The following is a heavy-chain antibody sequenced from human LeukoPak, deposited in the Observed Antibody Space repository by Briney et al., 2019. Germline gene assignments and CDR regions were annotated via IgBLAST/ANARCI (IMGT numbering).Heavy chain of an antibody. CDR1: GGSISSGSYY. Sequence: SETLSLTCTVSGGSISSGSYYWSRIRQPAGKGLEWIGRIYTSGSTNYNPSLKSRVTISVDTSKNQFSLKLSSVTAADTAVYYCARDLIVGATNWFDPWGQGTLVTVSS. CDR2: IYTSGST. CDR3: ARDLIVGATNWFDP. D-gene: IGHD1-26*01. V-gene: IGHV4-61*02. J-gene: IGHJ5*02.